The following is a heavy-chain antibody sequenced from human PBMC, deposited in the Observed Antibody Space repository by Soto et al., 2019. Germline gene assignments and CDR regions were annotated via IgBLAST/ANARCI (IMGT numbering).Heavy chain of an antibody. V-gene: IGHV3-23*01. J-gene: IGHJ5*02. CDR1: GFTFSSYA. Sequence: EVQLLESGGGWLQPGGSLRLSCAASGFTFSSYAMNWVRQAPGKGLEWVSGITGSVAGSYYSDSVKGRFTISRDNSKNTLYLQRNSLRAEDTAVYYCAKAYSNSWPNDWFDPWCQGTLVTVSS. CDR3: AKAYSNSWPNDWFDP. D-gene: IGHD6-13*01. CDR2: ITGSVAGS.